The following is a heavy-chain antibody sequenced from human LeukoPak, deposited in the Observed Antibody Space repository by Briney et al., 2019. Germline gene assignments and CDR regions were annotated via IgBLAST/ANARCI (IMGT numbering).Heavy chain of an antibody. CDR3: AGGPPEDTSSGY. CDR1: GYSFSTYD. V-gene: IGHV1-8*01. D-gene: IGHD3-22*01. CDR2: MRPKKSDT. Sequence: APVKVSCKASGYSFSTYDTNWVRQAPGQGLEWLGWMRPKKSDTGYARKFQDRVTLTWNISTDTAYMELNSLTPEDTAVYFCAGGPPEDTSSGYWGQGTLVTVSS. J-gene: IGHJ4*02.